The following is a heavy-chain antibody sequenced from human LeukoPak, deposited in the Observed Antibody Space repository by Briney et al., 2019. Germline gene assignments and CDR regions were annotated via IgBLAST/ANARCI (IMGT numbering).Heavy chain of an antibody. CDR1: GCTLSRYW. V-gene: IGHV3-7*03. J-gene: IGHJ4*02. CDR3: AGGRGWSSDY. Sequence: GSPRPYRPTSGCTLSRYWMNWVRQAPGQGPEWVANIEQDGSEENYVHSVKGRFTISRDNAKNSLYLQMSTLRAEDTAVYYCAGGRGWSSDYWGQGTLVTVSS. D-gene: IGHD6-19*01. CDR2: IEQDGSEE.